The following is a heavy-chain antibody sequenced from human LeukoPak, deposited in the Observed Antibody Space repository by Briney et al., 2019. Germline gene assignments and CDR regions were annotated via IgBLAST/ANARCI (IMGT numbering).Heavy chain of an antibody. CDR1: GGSFSGYY. CDR3: AXXXXXXXSPRTYYFDY. V-gene: IGHV4-34*01. CDR2: INHSGST. J-gene: IGHJ4*02. Sequence: SETLSLTCAVYGGSFSGYYWSWIRQPPGKGLEWIGEINHSGSTNYNPSLKSRVTISVDTSKNQFSLKLSSVTAAYTAVYYCAXXXXXXXSPRTYYFDYWGQGTLVTVSS.